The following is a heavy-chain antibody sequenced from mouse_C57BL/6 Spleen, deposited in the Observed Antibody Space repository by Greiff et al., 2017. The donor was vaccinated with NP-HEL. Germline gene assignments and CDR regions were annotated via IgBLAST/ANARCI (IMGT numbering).Heavy chain of an antibody. J-gene: IGHJ1*03. Sequence: EVMLVESGGGLVKPGGSLKLSCAASGFTFSDYGMHWVRQAPEKGLEWVAYISSGSSTIYYADTVKGRFTISRDNAKNTLFLQMTSLRSEDTAMYYCARTTVVDTWYFDVWGTGTTVTVSS. CDR2: ISSGSSTI. CDR1: GFTFSDYG. D-gene: IGHD1-1*01. V-gene: IGHV5-17*01. CDR3: ARTTVVDTWYFDV.